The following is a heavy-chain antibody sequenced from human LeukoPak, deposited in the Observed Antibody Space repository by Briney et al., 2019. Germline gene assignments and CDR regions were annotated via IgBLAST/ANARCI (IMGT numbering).Heavy chain of an antibody. CDR1: GFTFSSYG. V-gene: IGHV3-33*01. CDR2: IWYDGSNK. J-gene: IGHJ4*02. CDR3: ARGGGYDRFGDVRVKDY. D-gene: IGHD1-14*01. Sequence: QPGGSLRLSCAASGFTFSSYGMHWVRQAPGKGLEWVAVIWYDGSNKYYADSVKGRFTISRDNSKNTLYLQMNSLRAEDTAVYYCARGGGYDRFGDVRVKDYWGQGTLVTVSS.